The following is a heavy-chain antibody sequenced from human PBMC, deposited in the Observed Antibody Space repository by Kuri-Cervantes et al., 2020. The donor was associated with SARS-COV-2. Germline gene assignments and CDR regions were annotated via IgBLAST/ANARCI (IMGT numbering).Heavy chain of an antibody. CDR3: ARERGLRGWFDP. CDR1: GFTFSSYG. J-gene: IGHJ5*02. Sequence: GESLKISCAASGFTFSSYGMHWVRQAPGKGLEWVAVIWYDGSNKYYADSVKGRLTISRDNSKNTLYLQMNSLRAEDTAVYYCARERGLRGWFDPWGQGTLVTVSS. CDR2: IWYDGSNK. V-gene: IGHV3-33*08.